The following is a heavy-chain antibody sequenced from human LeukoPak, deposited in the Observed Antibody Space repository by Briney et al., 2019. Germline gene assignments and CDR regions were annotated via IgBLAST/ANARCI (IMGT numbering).Heavy chain of an antibody. V-gene: IGHV4-34*01. J-gene: IGHJ4*02. CDR3: ATTSYYYDSPDY. D-gene: IGHD3-22*01. Sequence: SETLSLTCAIYGGSFSGYYWSWIRQPPGKGLEWIGSIYYSWDTYYNPSLKSRVTISVDTSKNQFSLKLSSVTAADTAVYYCATTSYYYDSPDYWGQGTLVTVSS. CDR1: GGSFSGYY. CDR2: IYYSWDT.